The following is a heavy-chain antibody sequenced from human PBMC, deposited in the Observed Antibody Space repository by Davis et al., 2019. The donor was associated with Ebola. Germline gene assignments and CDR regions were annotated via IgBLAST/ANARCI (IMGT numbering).Heavy chain of an antibody. Sequence: PSETLSLTCSVSGGFISSGGYFWIWIRQHPGKGLEWIGYINYSGSTYYNPSLKSRVTMSVDTAKNQFSLKLSSVTAADTAVYYCARGGRGFDYWGQGILVTVSS. CDR1: GGFISSGGYF. CDR3: ARGGRGFDY. V-gene: IGHV4-31*03. D-gene: IGHD3-10*01. CDR2: INYSGST. J-gene: IGHJ4*02.